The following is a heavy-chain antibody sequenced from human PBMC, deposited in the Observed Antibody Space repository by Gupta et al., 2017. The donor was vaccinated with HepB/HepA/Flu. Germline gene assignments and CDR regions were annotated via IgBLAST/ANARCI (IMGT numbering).Heavy chain of an antibody. Sequence: QVQLVQSGAEVKKPGASVKVSCKAFGYTFTSYDINWVRTAAGHGLEWLGWMNPNSCKTGSEQKLKGRGTRTRNTFINTVSMELRSLRAYEKEVYQCARGGTRFLYGIVADDNCYFDLWGRGALVTVSS. D-gene: IGHD2-8*01. CDR1: GYTFTSYD. V-gene: IGHV1-8*01. CDR2: MNPNSCKT. J-gene: IGHJ2*01. CDR3: ARGGTRFLYGIVADDNCYFDL.